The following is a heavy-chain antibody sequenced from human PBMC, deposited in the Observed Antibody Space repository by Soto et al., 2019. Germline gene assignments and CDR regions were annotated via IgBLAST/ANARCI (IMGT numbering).Heavy chain of an antibody. CDR2: IYYSGST. V-gene: IGHV4-59*01. CDR3: ASGYCSSTSCYVFDY. CDR1: GGSISSYY. J-gene: IGHJ4*02. D-gene: IGHD2-2*01. Sequence: SETLSLTCTVSGGSISSYYWSWIRQPPGKGLEWIGYIYYSGSTNYNPSLKSRVTISVDTSKNQFSLKLSSVTAADTAVYYCASGYCSSTSCYVFDYWGQGTLVTVSS.